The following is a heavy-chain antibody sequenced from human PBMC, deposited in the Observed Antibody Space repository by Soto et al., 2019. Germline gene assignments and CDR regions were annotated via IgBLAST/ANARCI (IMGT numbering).Heavy chain of an antibody. CDR3: ARDWNPDRICGYSYGYWFDP. Sequence: QVQLVQSGAEVKKPGASVKVSCKASGYTFTSYGISWVRQAPGQGLEWMGWISAYNGNTNYAQKLQGRVTMTTDTSTSTAYMELRSLRSDDTAVYYCARDWNPDRICGYSYGYWFDPWGQGTLVTVSS. J-gene: IGHJ5*02. D-gene: IGHD5-18*01. V-gene: IGHV1-18*01. CDR1: GYTFTSYG. CDR2: ISAYNGNT.